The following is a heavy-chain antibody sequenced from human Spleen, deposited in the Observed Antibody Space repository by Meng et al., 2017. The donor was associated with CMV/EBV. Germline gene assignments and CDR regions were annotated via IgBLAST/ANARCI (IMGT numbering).Heavy chain of an antibody. D-gene: IGHD2-15*01. CDR2: INLHSGVT. V-gene: IGHV1-2*02. J-gene: IGHJ4*02. CDR1: GYTFTGYY. Sequence: ASVKVSCKASGYTFTGYYMHWVRQAPGQGLEWMGWINLHSGVTNYAQRFQGRVTMTRDTSISTAYMELSRLRSDDTAVYYCARSDCSGGSCYGYFDYWGQGTLVTVSS. CDR3: ARSDCSGGSCYGYFDY.